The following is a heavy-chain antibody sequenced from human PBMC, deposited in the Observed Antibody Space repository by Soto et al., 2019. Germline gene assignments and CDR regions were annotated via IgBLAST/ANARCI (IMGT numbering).Heavy chain of an antibody. CDR3: ARHSGYFDWLLPQWYFDY. CDR1: GGSVSSGRYY. Sequence: SETLSLTCTVSGGSVSSGRYYWSWIRQPPGKGLEWIGYSYYSGSTNYNPSLKSRVTISVDTSKNQFSLRLSSVTAAVTALFYCARHSGYFDWLLPQWYFDYWGQGTLVTVSS. V-gene: IGHV4-61*01. J-gene: IGHJ4*02. CDR2: SYYSGST. D-gene: IGHD3-9*01.